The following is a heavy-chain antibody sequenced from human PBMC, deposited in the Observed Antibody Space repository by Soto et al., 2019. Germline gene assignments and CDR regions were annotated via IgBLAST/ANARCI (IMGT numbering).Heavy chain of an antibody. V-gene: IGHV1-3*01. D-gene: IGHD6-19*01. CDR3: ARDIEVAGSSPPYLHYGMDV. CDR1: GYSFTSSS. J-gene: IGHJ6*02. Sequence: TSVKVSCKASGYSFTSSSVHWVRQAPGQSPEWMGWINVGKDNTKYSQKFQGRVTITRDTSASTAYMGLRSLRSEDTAVYYCARDIEVAGSSPPYLHYGMDVWGQGTTVTVSS. CDR2: INVGKDNT.